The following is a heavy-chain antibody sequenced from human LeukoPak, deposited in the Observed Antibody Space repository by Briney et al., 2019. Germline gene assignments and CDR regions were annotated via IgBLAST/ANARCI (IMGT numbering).Heavy chain of an antibody. Sequence: GGSLRLSCAASGFTFSNAWMSWVRQAPGKGLEWVCRIKSNTDSGTTDYAARGKGIFTVSRENSKDTRYLQMISLRAKDTAVYYGTTDNRKDVWGKGDTVTVSS. CDR3: TTDNRKDV. CDR1: GFTFSNAW. CDR2: IKSNTDSGTT. J-gene: IGHJ6*04. V-gene: IGHV3-15*01.